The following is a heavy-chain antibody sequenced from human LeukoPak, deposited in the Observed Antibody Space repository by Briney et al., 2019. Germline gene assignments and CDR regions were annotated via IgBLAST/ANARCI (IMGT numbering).Heavy chain of an antibody. CDR2: MNPNSGNT. J-gene: IGHJ4*02. Sequence: ASVKVSCKASGYTFTGYDINWVRQATGQGLEWMGWMNPNSGNTGYAQKFQGRVTITRDTSISTAYMELSSLRSEDTAVYYCARDGDYYGSGNFDYWGQGTLVTVSS. CDR1: GYTFTGYD. CDR3: ARDGDYYGSGNFDY. D-gene: IGHD3-10*01. V-gene: IGHV1-8*03.